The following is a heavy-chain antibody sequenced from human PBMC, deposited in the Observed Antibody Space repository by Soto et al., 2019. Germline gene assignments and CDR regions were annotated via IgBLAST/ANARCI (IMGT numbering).Heavy chain of an antibody. D-gene: IGHD5-12*01. CDR2: IYPHDSDT. CDR1: GYNFNNYW. V-gene: IGHV5-51*01. J-gene: IGHJ4*02. Sequence: PGESLKISCKVSGYNFNNYWIAWVRQMPGKGLELLGLIYPHDSDTRYSPSFQGQVTISDDKSISTAYLQWRSLKTSDTAMYYCARHGRDGDNYHFDYWGQGTLVTVSS. CDR3: ARHGRDGDNYHFDY.